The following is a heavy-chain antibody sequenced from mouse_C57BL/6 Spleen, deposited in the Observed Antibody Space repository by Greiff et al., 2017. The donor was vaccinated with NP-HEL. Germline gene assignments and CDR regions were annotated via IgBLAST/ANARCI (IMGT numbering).Heavy chain of an antibody. J-gene: IGHJ2*01. CDR1: GFTFSDYY. D-gene: IGHD2-3*01. CDR2: ISNGGGST. CDR3: ARHRWEGYFDY. V-gene: IGHV5-12*01. Sequence: EVQLVESGGGLVQPGGSLKLSCAASGFTFSDYYMYWVRQTPEKRLEWVAYISNGGGSTYYPDTVKGRFTISRDNAKNTLYLQMSRLKSEDTAMYYCARHRWEGYFDYWGQGTTLTVSS.